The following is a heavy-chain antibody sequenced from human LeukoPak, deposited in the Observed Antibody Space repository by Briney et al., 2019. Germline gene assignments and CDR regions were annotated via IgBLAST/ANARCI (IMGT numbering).Heavy chain of an antibody. J-gene: IGHJ4*02. CDR2: IYYTGST. V-gene: IGHV4-31*03. D-gene: IGHD5-24*01. CDR3: ARSGQLSRIDY. Sequence: SETLSLTCTVSGGSITNGYNWSWIRQLPGKGLAWLGYIYYTGSTYYNPSLESRVTISVDTSKTQFSLKLTSVTAADTAVYYCARSGQLSRIDYWGQGTLVTVSS. CDR1: GGSITNGYN.